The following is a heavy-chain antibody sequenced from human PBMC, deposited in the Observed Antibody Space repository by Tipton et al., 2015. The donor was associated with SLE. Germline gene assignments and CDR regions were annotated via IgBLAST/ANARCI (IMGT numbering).Heavy chain of an antibody. CDR3: ARDRLGGPLDY. Sequence: TLSLTCNVSGGSFSGYYWNWVRQPPRKGLEWIGYIYDSGSPNFNPSLKSRVIISADTSQNQFSLKLRSVTAADSAIYYCARDRLGGPLDYWRRRPLVTVSS. CDR1: GGSFSGYY. J-gene: IGHJ4*02. V-gene: IGHV4-59*01. CDR2: IYDSGSP. D-gene: IGHD3-16*01.